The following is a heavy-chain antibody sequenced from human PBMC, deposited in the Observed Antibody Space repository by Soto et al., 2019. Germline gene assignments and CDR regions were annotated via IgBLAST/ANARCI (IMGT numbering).Heavy chain of an antibody. Sequence: ASVKVSCKASGGTFSSYAISWVRQAPGQGLEWMGGIIPIFGIANYAQKFQGRVTITADKSTSTAYMELSSLRSEDTVVYYCARDPRDCSSTSCYDAVDIWGQGTMVTVSS. CDR1: GGTFSSYA. CDR3: ARDPRDCSSTSCYDAVDI. J-gene: IGHJ3*02. CDR2: IIPIFGIA. V-gene: IGHV1-69*10. D-gene: IGHD2-2*01.